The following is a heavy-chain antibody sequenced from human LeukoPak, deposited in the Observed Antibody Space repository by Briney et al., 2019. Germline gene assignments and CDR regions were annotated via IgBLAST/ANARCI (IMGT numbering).Heavy chain of an antibody. D-gene: IGHD3-10*01. CDR2: INPNSGGT. V-gene: IGHV1-2*02. J-gene: IGHJ4*02. CDR3: ASLYGSGSYSHYDY. CDR1: GYTFTGYY. Sequence: GASVKVSCKASGYTFTGYYKHWVRQAPGQGLEWMGWINPNSGGTNYAQKFQGRVTMTRDTSISTAYMELSRLRSDDTAVYYCASLYGSGSYSHYDYWGQGTLVTVSS.